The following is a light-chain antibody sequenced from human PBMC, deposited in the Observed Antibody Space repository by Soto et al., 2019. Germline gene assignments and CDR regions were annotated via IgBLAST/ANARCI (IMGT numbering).Light chain of an antibody. V-gene: IGKV3-20*01. CDR3: QQYFTFPWT. J-gene: IGKJ1*01. CDR1: QSLTTRY. Sequence: EIVLTQSPGTLSLFPGERATLSCRASQSLTTRYLAWYQQKPGQAPRLLIYGASSRATGIPDRFSGSGSGTDFTLTINGLQSEDFATYYCQQYFTFPWTFGQGTKVENK. CDR2: GAS.